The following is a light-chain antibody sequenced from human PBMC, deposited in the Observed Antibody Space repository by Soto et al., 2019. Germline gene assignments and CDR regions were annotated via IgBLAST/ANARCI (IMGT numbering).Light chain of an antibody. CDR1: SSDVGGHKY. CDR3: SSFTTGSLYH. CDR2: EVS. J-gene: IGLJ1*01. Sequence: QSALTQPASVSGSPGQSITISCTGTSSDVGGHKYVSWYQQHPGKAPKLMIYEVSNRPPGVSNRFSGSKSGNTASLTISFLQAEDEADYYCSSFTTGSLYHLGTGSKVTV. V-gene: IGLV2-14*01.